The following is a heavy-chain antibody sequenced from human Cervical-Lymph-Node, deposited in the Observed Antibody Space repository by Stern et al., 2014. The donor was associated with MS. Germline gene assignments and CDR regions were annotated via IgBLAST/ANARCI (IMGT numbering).Heavy chain of an antibody. V-gene: IGHV4-61*02. D-gene: IGHD1-1*01. J-gene: IGHJ4*02. CDR3: ARGGRTGTMTYDY. CDR2: IYTSGRT. Sequence: QLQLQESGPGLVKPSQTLSLTCTVSGGSLRSGSYYWSWIRQPAGKGLEWIGRIYTSGRTNYNPSLKSRVPIPVDPPKNQFSLRLSSVTAADTAVYYCARGGRTGTMTYDYWGQGNLVTVSS. CDR1: GGSLRSGSYY.